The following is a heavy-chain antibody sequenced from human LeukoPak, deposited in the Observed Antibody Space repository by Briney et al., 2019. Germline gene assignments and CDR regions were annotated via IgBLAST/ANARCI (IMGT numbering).Heavy chain of an antibody. CDR1: GYTFTDYY. Sequence: ASVKVSFKASGYTFTDYYLHWVRQAPGHGLEWMGWINPKTGVTKYAQNFQGRVTMTRDTSISTACMEVSRLRSDDTAVFYCARDLAMYSPDLDYWGQGTLVTVSS. J-gene: IGHJ4*02. V-gene: IGHV1-2*02. CDR2: INPKTGVT. D-gene: IGHD1-26*01. CDR3: ARDLAMYSPDLDY.